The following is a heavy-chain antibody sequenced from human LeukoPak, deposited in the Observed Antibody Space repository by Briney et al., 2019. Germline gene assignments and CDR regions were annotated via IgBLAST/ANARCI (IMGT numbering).Heavy chain of an antibody. Sequence: SETLSLTCTVSGGSISSHFWTWIRQPPGKGLEWIGYTYYSGSTYYNPSLKSRVTISVDTSKNQFSLKLSSVTAADTAVYYCARAAYSGSSPFDYWGQGTLVTVSS. CDR2: TYYSGST. CDR1: GGSISSHF. CDR3: ARAAYSGSSPFDY. V-gene: IGHV4-30-4*01. J-gene: IGHJ4*02. D-gene: IGHD1-26*01.